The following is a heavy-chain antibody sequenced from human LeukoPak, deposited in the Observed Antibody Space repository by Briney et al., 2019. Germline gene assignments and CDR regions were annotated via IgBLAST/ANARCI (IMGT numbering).Heavy chain of an antibody. CDR2: IGTAGDT. CDR1: GFTFSSYD. V-gene: IGHV3-13*01. Sequence: GGSLRLSCAASGFTFSSYDMHWVRQATGQGLEWVSAIGTAGDTYYPGSVKGRFTISRENAKNSLYLQMNSLRAGDTAVYYCARDRGYCSGGSCRALFSFDIWGQGTMVTVSS. CDR3: ARDRGYCSGGSCRALFSFDI. J-gene: IGHJ3*02. D-gene: IGHD2-15*01.